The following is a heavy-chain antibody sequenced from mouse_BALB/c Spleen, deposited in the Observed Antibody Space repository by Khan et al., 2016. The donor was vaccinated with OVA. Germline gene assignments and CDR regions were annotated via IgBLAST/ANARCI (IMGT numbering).Heavy chain of an antibody. CDR2: INTYTGEP. V-gene: IGHV9-3-1*01. CDR1: GYTFTTNG. Sequence: QIQLVQSGPELKKPGESVKISCKASGYTFTTNGMNWVKQGPGKGLKWMGWINTYTGEPIYNENFKGRFTLSFETSASTAYLQINNLKNEDTATYFCARVGYGDSLAYWGQGTSVTVSA. J-gene: IGHJ3*01. D-gene: IGHD1-2*01. CDR3: ARVGYGDSLAY.